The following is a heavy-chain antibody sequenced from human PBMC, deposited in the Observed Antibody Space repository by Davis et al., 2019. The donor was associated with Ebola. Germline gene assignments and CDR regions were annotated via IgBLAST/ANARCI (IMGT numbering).Heavy chain of an antibody. D-gene: IGHD4-17*01. CDR3: ARDQYGDYVVYSG. Sequence: SVKVSCKASGGPFTYNAINWVRQAPGRGLEWMGRIIPILGVGNYAQTFQGRVMITADKSTSTSNMELSSLRSEDTAVYYCARDQYGDYVVYSGWGQGTLVTVSS. CDR2: IIPILGVG. CDR1: GGPFTYNA. J-gene: IGHJ4*02. V-gene: IGHV1-69*04.